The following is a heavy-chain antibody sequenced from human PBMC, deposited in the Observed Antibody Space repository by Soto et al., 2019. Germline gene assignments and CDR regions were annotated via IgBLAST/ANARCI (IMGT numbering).Heavy chain of an antibody. J-gene: IGHJ6*02. CDR2: INSDVSST. CDR1: GFTFSSYC. D-gene: IGHD3-3*01. CDR3: ARDLMPGAYYDFSSGRNYGMDV. Sequence: PXGSLRLSCAASGFTFSSYCMHWVRQAPGKGLVWVSRINSDVSSTSYADSVKGRFTISRDNAKNTLYLQMNSLRAEDTAVYYCARDLMPGAYYDFSSGRNYGMDVWGQGTTVTVSS. V-gene: IGHV3-74*01.